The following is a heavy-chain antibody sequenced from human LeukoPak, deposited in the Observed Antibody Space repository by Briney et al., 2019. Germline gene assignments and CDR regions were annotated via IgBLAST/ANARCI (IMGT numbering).Heavy chain of an antibody. D-gene: IGHD3-22*01. CDR1: GFTVSSNY. V-gene: IGHV3-53*01. CDR2: IYSGGST. CDR3: ASLRTYYYDSSGYNNWFDP. Sequence: GGSLRLSCAASGFTVSSNYMSWVRQAPGKGLEWVSVIYSGGSTYYADSVKGRFTISRDNSKNTLYLQMNSLRAEDTAVYYCASLRTYYYDSSGYNNWFDPWGQGTLVTVSS. J-gene: IGHJ5*02.